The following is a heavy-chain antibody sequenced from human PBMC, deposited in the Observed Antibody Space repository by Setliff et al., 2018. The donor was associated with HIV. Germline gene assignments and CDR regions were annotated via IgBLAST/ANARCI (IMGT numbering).Heavy chain of an antibody. CDR1: GGTFSSYA. V-gene: IGHV7-4-1*02. D-gene: IGHD4-17*01. Sequence: GASVKVSCKASGGTFSSYAISWVRQAPGQGLEWMGWIDTNNGHPTYAPAFTGRFVFSLDTSVTTAYLQISSLKADDTAVYYCARALYGDYGGDINWLDPWGQGTLVTVSS. CDR2: IDTNNGHP. J-gene: IGHJ5*02. CDR3: ARALYGDYGGDINWLDP.